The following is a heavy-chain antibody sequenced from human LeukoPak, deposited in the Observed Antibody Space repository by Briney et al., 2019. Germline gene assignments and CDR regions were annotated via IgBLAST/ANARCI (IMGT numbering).Heavy chain of an antibody. D-gene: IGHD5-12*01. V-gene: IGHV3-30*18. Sequence: GGSLRLSCAASGFTFSSSGMHWVRQAPGKGLEWVAVISYDGSNKYYGDSVKGRFTISRDNSKNTLYLQMNSLRAEDTAEYYCTKWPPGAFDIWGQGTMVTVSS. CDR3: TKWPPGAFDI. CDR2: ISYDGSNK. CDR1: GFTFSSSG. J-gene: IGHJ3*02.